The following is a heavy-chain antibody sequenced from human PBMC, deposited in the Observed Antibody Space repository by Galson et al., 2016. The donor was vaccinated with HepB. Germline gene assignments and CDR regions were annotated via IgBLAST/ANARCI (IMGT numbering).Heavy chain of an antibody. CDR1: GFTFHNYW. CDR2: IDQDGTQK. J-gene: IGHJ4*02. Sequence: SLRLSCAASGFTFHNYWMSWVRQAPGKGLEWVANIDQDGTQKYYVGSVKGRFSISRDNAKKSVSLQLNSLRAEETAVYYCAREGLWGGTWFDNWGQGTLVAVSS. V-gene: IGHV3-7*01. CDR3: AREGLWGGTWFDN. D-gene: IGHD3-16*01.